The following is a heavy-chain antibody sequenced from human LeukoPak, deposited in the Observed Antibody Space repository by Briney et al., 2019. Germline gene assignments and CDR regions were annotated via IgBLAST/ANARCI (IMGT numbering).Heavy chain of an antibody. CDR1: RGSISSYY. CDR2: IYYSGST. V-gene: IGHV4-59*01. D-gene: IGHD3-22*01. Sequence: PSETLSLTCTVSRGSISSYYWSWIRQPPGQGLESIGYIYYSGSTDYNPSLKSRVNISVDTSKNQFSLKLSSVTAADTAVYFCARVRVSSGSHPWYFDYWGQGTLVTVSS. CDR3: ARVRVSSGSHPWYFDY. J-gene: IGHJ4*02.